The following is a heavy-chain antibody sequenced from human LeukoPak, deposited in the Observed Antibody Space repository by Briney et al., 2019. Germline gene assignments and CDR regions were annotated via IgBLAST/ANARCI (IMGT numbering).Heavy chain of an antibody. V-gene: IGHV4-34*01. D-gene: IGHD2-15*01. Sequence: SETLSLTCAVYGESFSAYFWNWIRQAPGNPLEYIGEINNRGSSHYNPSLKTRVTLSVDTSKNQFSLKLTSVTAADTAVYFCARGSSFDGYCSAGACDAGYYDSWGQGTPVTVSS. J-gene: IGHJ4*02. CDR3: ARGSSFDGYCSAGACDAGYYDS. CDR2: INNRGSS. CDR1: GESFSAYF.